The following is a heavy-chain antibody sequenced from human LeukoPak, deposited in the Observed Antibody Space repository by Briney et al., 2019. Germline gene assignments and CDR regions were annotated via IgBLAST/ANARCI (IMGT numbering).Heavy chain of an antibody. J-gene: IGHJ4*02. Sequence: GGSLRLSCAASGFTFSNAWMTWVRQAPGKGLEWAGRIKSKTDGGTTDYAALVKGRFTISRDDSKNTLYLQMNSLKTEDTAVYYCTTKYTSSWSPTNWGQGTLVTVSS. CDR1: GFTFSNAW. CDR3: TTKYTSSWSPTN. D-gene: IGHD6-13*01. CDR2: IKSKTDGGTT. V-gene: IGHV3-15*01.